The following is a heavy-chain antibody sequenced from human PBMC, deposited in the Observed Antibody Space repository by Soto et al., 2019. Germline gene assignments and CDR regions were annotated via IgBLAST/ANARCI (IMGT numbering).Heavy chain of an antibody. D-gene: IGHD2-21*02. CDR2: IHYSGDT. CDR1: GGSISIGTYY. Sequence: QVQLQESGPGLVKPSQTLSLTCTVSGGSISIGTYYWSWSRQHPGKGLEWIGYIHYSGDTYYNPSLKSRVTMSVDTSKNHFSLKLSAVTAADTAVYYCARAAVAYCGGDCYSPFDYWGQGTLVTVSS. V-gene: IGHV4-31*03. CDR3: ARAAVAYCGGDCYSPFDY. J-gene: IGHJ4*02.